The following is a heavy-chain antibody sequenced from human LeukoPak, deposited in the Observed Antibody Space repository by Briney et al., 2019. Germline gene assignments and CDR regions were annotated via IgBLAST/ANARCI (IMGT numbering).Heavy chain of an antibody. V-gene: IGHV4-4*07. Sequence: WGTLSLTCTVSGGSINFYYWSWIRQPAGKGLEWIGRIYSTGSINYSLSLKSRVTMSVDKSKNQFSLNLSSVTAADTAVYYCARGIADPYSFDSWGQGTLVT. CDR3: ARGIADPYSFDS. CDR2: IYSTGSI. J-gene: IGHJ4*02. CDR1: GGSINFYY. D-gene: IGHD6-13*01.